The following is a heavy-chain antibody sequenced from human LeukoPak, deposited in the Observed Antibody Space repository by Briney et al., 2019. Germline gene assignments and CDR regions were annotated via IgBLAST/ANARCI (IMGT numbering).Heavy chain of an antibody. J-gene: IGHJ4*02. CDR3: ARIVCSGGSCYNAY. D-gene: IGHD2-15*01. Sequence: SGPTLVNPTATLTLSCTVSGFSLSNARMGVSWIRQPPGKALEWLAHIFSNDEKSYSTSLKSRLTISKDTSKSHVVLTMTNMDPVDTATYYCARIVCSGGSCYNAYWGQGTLVTVSS. V-gene: IGHV2-26*01. CDR2: IFSNDEK. CDR1: GFSLSNARMG.